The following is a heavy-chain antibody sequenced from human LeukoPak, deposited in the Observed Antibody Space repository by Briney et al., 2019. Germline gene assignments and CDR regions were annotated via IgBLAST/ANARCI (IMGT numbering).Heavy chain of an antibody. CDR3: ARGVISPLDGCDK. J-gene: IGHJ3*02. Sequence: SETLSLPCTLSVGSVSNYCWIWMRQPPGKGLEWIGSLYNSGSTNYNPSLKSRLTISVDLSKKEVSLQLRSVTAADTAVYYCARGVISPLDGCDKWGQARTVAVSS. CDR2: LYNSGST. V-gene: IGHV4-59*02. CDR1: VGSVSNYC. D-gene: IGHD3-10*01.